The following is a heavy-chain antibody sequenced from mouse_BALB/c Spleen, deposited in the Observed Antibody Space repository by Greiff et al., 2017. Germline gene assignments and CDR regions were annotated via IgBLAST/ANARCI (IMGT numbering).Heavy chain of an antibody. CDR2: ISSGSSTI. CDR3: ARMGYRYDYFDY. CDR1: GFTFSSFG. Sequence: EVKLVESGGGLVQPGGSRKLSCAASGFTFSSFGMHWVRQAPEKGLEWVAYISSGSSTIYYADTVKGRFTISRDNPKNTLFLQMTSLRSEDTAMYYCARMGYRYDYFDYGGQGTTLTVSS. D-gene: IGHD2-14*01. J-gene: IGHJ2*01. V-gene: IGHV5-17*02.